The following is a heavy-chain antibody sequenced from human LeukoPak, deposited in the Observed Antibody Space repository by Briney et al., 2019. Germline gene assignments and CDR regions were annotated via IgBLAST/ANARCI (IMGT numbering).Heavy chain of an antibody. CDR2: ISYDGSNK. D-gene: IGHD3-16*01. V-gene: IGHV3-30*14. J-gene: IGHJ4*02. CDR1: GFTFSSYA. CDR3: VRDYVWGTYEPDY. Sequence: GGSLRLSCAASGFTFSSYALHWVRQAPGKGLEWVAVISYDGSNKYYVDSVKGRFTISRDNSKNTLYLQMNSLRAEDTAVYYCVRDYVWGTYEPDYWGQGILVTVSS.